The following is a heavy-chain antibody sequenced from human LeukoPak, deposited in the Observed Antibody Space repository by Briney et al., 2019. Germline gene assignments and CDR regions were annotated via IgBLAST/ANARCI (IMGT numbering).Heavy chain of an antibody. CDR1: GFTVSSNY. Sequence: GGSLRLSCAASGFTVSSNYMSWVRQAPGKGLEWVSVIYSGGGTYYADSVKGRFTISRDNSKNTLYLQMNSLRAEDTAVYYCARDRFGSYYDYWGQGTLVTVSS. CDR2: IYSGGGT. J-gene: IGHJ4*02. D-gene: IGHD1-26*01. V-gene: IGHV3-66*01. CDR3: ARDRFGSYYDY.